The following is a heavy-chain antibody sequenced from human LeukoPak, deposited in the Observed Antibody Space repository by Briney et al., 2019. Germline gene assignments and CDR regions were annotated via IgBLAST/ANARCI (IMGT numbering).Heavy chain of an antibody. D-gene: IGHD1-1*01. CDR3: ARVSGRLERQSDLDY. V-gene: IGHV3-21*01. CDR1: GFTFASYS. CDR2: ISGDSTYI. J-gene: IGHJ4*02. Sequence: GGSLRLSCAASGFTFASYSMNWVRPAPGKGLGWVSSISGDSTYIYNAGSVKGRFTISRDNAQASLYLQMISLRADDTAVYYCARVSGRLERQSDLDYWGQGTLVIVSS.